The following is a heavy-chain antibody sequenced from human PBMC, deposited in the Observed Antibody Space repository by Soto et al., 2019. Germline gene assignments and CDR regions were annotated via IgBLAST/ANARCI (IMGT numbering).Heavy chain of an antibody. V-gene: IGHV3-53*01. CDR2: HYSGGST. J-gene: IGHJ5*02. Sequence: DVQLVESGGGLARRGGSLGLSCAFLAFPVSRNYLTWVRQAQGKGLGWVSVHYSGGSTYYADSVQGRFTISRDKSNNTLYLQMRRVRAEDTAVYFCARHRHPRGTVGATSPLDPWGQGTQVTVSS. D-gene: IGHD1-26*01. CDR1: AFPVSRNY. CDR3: ARHRHPRGTVGATSPLDP.